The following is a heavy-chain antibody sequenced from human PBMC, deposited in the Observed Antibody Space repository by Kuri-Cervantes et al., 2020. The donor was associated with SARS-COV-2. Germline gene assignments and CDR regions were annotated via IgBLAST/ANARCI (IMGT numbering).Heavy chain of an antibody. V-gene: IGHV4-30-2*01. D-gene: IGHD6-13*01. Sequence: LRLSCTVSGGSISSGGYYWSWIRQPPGKGLEWIGYIYHSGSTYYNPSLKSRVTISVDRSKNQFSLKLSSVTAADTAVYYCARGGSSWFEYFQHWGQGTLVTVSS. CDR1: GGSISSGGYY. CDR3: ARGGSSWFEYFQH. CDR2: IYHSGST. J-gene: IGHJ1*01.